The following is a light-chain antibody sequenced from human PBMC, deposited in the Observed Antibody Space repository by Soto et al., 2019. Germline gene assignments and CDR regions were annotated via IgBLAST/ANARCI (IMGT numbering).Light chain of an antibody. Sequence: QSVLTQPPSASGSPGQSVTISCTGTSSDVGAYNYVSWYQQHPGKVPKLILHEVSKRPSGVPDRFSGSKSGNTASLTVSGLQAEDEADYYCSSYAAYDRIFGGGTQLTVL. CDR1: SSDVGAYNY. J-gene: IGLJ2*01. CDR2: EVS. V-gene: IGLV2-8*01. CDR3: SSYAAYDRI.